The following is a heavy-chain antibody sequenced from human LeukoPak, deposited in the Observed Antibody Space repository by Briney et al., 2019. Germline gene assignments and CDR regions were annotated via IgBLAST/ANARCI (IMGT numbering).Heavy chain of an antibody. D-gene: IGHD3-10*01. J-gene: IGHJ4*02. Sequence: PGGSLRLSCAASGFTFSSYGMHWVRQAPGKGLEWVAVISYDGSNKYYADSVKGRFTISRDNSKNTLYLQMNSLRAEDTAVYYCAKDRYGSGNDYWGQGTLVTVSS. V-gene: IGHV3-30*18. CDR3: AKDRYGSGNDY. CDR1: GFTFSSYG. CDR2: ISYDGSNK.